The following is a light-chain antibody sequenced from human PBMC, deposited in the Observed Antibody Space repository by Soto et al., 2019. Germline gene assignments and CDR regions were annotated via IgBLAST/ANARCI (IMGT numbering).Light chain of an antibody. V-gene: IGKV1-5*03. J-gene: IGKJ1*01. Sequence: DIQRTQSPSTLSASVGDRVTITCRASQSISSWLAWYQQKPGKAPKLLIYKASSLESGVPSRFGGSGSGTEFTLTISSLQPDDFATYYCQQYNSYWTFGQGTKVEIK. CDR2: KAS. CDR1: QSISSW. CDR3: QQYNSYWT.